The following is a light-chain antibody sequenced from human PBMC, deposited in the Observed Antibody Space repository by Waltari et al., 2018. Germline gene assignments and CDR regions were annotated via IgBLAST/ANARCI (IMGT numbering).Light chain of an antibody. CDR3: GSGASSGNLNYV. Sequence: SSELTLDPAVSVALGQTVRITCQGDNLRNYYASWYQQMPGQAPVLVIYGKNHRPSGIPDRFSGSSFGNTASLTITGAQAEDEAVYFCGSGASSGNLNYVFGTGTRVTVL. CDR1: NLRNYY. J-gene: IGLJ1*01. CDR2: GKN. V-gene: IGLV3-19*01.